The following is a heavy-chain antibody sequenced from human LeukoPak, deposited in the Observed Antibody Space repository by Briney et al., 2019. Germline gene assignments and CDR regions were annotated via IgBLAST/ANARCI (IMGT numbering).Heavy chain of an antibody. V-gene: IGHV3-74*01. D-gene: IGHD5-18*01. J-gene: IGHJ4*02. CDR1: GFTFSSYW. Sequence: GGSLRLSCAASGFTFSSYWMHWVRQAPGKGLVWVSRINSDGSSTSYADSVKGRFTISRDNAKNTLYPQMNSLRAEDTAVYYCARAQGYSYGHYWGQGTLVTVSS. CDR2: INSDGSST. CDR3: ARAQGYSYGHY.